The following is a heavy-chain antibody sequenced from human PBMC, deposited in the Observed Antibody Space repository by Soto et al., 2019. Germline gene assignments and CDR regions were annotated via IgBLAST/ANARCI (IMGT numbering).Heavy chain of an antibody. J-gene: IGHJ5*02. CDR1: GGSISSYY. CDR2: IYTSGST. CDR3: ARNGEPATYDDILTGYYMDWFDP. Sequence: QVQLQESGPGLVKPSETLSLTCTVSGGSISSYYWSWIRQPAGKGLEWIGRIYTSGSTNYNPSLKSRVTMSVATSKNQFSLMRSSVTAADTAVYYCARNGEPATYDDILTGYYMDWFDPWGQGTLVTVSS. D-gene: IGHD3-9*01. V-gene: IGHV4-4*07.